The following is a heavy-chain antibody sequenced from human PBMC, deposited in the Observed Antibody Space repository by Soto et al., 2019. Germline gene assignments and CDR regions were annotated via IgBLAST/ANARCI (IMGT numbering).Heavy chain of an antibody. J-gene: IGHJ5*02. V-gene: IGHV4-59*11. CDR3: ARELFGRSVWFDP. CDR2: IYYSGST. D-gene: IGHD3-10*01. Sequence: SQTMRVTRSVAGGKSIDHDWSWISKPPGKGLERIGYIYYSGSTNYNPSLKSRVTISVDTSKNQFSLKLSSVTAADTAVYYCARELFGRSVWFDPWGQGTLVSVSS. CDR1: GGKSIDHD.